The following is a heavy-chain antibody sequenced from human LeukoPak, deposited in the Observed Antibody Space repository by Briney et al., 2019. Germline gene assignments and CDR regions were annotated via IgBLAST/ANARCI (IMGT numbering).Heavy chain of an antibody. V-gene: IGHV3-74*01. D-gene: IGHD1-26*01. CDR2: MNSDGTTT. Sequence: GGSLRLSCAGSGFAFSSSWMHWVRQAPGKGLVWVSRMNSDGTTTNYADSVKGRFTISRDNSQNTVDLRMHSLRAEDTARYYCTKDLSGSDWVADLWGQGTLVTVSS. CDR3: TKDLSGSDWVADL. CDR1: GFAFSSSW. J-gene: IGHJ5*02.